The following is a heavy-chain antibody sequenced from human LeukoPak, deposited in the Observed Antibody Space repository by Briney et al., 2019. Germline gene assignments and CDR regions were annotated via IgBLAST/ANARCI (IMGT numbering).Heavy chain of an antibody. V-gene: IGHV4-31*03. CDR2: IYYSGST. Sequence: PSETLSLTCTVSGGSISSGGYYWSWIRQHPGKGLEWIGYIYYSGSTYYNPSLKSRVTISVDTSKNQFSLKLSSVTAADTAVYYCARREVYSGSYGPADAFDIWGQGTMVTVSS. CDR1: GGSISSGGYY. D-gene: IGHD1-26*01. J-gene: IGHJ3*02. CDR3: ARREVYSGSYGPADAFDI.